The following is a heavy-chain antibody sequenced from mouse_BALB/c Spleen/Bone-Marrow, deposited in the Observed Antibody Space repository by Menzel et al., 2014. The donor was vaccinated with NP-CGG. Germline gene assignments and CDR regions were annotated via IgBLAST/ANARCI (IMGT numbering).Heavy chain of an antibody. J-gene: IGHJ4*01. CDR3: ARSLYGNYALDY. Sequence: EVKVEESGPSLVKPSQTLSLTCSVTGDPITSGYWNWIRKFPGNKFEYMGYISYRGSAYHNPSLKSRFSITRDTSKNQYYLQVTAVTTEDTATYYCARSLYGNYALDYWGQGTSVTVSS. D-gene: IGHD1-1*02. CDR2: ISYRGSA. V-gene: IGHV3-8*02. CDR1: GDPITSGY.